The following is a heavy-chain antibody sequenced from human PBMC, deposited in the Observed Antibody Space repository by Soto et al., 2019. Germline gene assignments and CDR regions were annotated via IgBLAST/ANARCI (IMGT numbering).Heavy chain of an antibody. Sequence: QVQLQESGPGLVKPSQTMSLTCSVSGDSIRGGGHYWNWIRQFPGKGLEWIGYVYHSGSTHYNPSLRGRLTISIDTSKNQFSLRLISVTAADTALYYCARDTVLAPTVWGYRGHGTQVTVSS. V-gene: IGHV4-31*03. J-gene: IGHJ4*03. CDR3: ARDTVLAPTVWGY. CDR1: GDSIRGGGHY. D-gene: IGHD7-27*01. CDR2: VYHSGST.